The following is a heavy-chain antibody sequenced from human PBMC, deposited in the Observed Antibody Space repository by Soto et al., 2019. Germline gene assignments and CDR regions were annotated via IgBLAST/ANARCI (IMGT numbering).Heavy chain of an antibody. D-gene: IGHD3-3*01. V-gene: IGHV3-7*03. J-gene: IGHJ3*02. Sequence: GGSLRLSCAASGFSFSSYLMNWVRQAPGKGLEWVANIKQDGSQKYYVDSVKGRFTISRDNAKNSLYPQMNSLRAEDTAIYYCARSNYDFWSSGSLDIWGQGTMVTVSS. CDR3: ARSNYDFWSSGSLDI. CDR2: IKQDGSQK. CDR1: GFSFSSYL.